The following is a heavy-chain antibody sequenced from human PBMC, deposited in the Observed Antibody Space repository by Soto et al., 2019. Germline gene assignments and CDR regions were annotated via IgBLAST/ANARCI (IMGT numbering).Heavy chain of an antibody. CDR3: TKGMHSSY. V-gene: IGHV3-23*01. CDR1: GFTFSSYA. J-gene: IGHJ4*02. D-gene: IGHD2-21*01. Sequence: EVQMLESGGGVVQPGGSLRLSCAASGFTFSSYAMNWVRQSPGKGLEWVSGIVPGGGDTYYADSVRVRFTISRDNSRSTLSLQMSSLRAEDTAIYYCTKGMHSSYWARGTLVTVSS. CDR2: IVPGGGDT.